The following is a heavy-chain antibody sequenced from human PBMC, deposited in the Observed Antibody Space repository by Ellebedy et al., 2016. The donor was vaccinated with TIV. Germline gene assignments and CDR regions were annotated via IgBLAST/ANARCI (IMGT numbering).Heavy chain of an antibody. V-gene: IGHV1-58*02. CDR1: GFTFTSSA. J-gene: IGHJ5*02. CDR2: IVVGSGNT. CDR3: ARDRLDGRNWFDP. Sequence: SVKVSCXASGFTFTSSAMQWVRQARGQRLEWIGWIVVGSGNTNYAQKFQERVTITRDMSTSTAYMELSSLRSEDTAVYYCARDRLDGRNWFDPWGQGTLVTVSS.